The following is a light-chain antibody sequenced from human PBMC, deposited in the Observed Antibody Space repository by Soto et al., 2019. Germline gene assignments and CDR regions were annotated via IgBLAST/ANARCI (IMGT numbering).Light chain of an antibody. Sequence: QSVLTQPASVSGSPGQSITISCTGTSGDVGTYKVVSWYQHHPGKVPKLMIYEGTKRPSGVSDRFSGSKSGNTASLTISGLQAEDEADYYCWSYAGSSTFVVFGGGTKVTVL. CDR3: WSYAGSSTFVV. J-gene: IGLJ2*01. CDR2: EGT. V-gene: IGLV2-23*03. CDR1: SGDVGTYKV.